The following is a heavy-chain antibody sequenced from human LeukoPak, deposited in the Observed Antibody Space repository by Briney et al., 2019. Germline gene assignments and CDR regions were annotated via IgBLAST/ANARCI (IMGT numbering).Heavy chain of an antibody. CDR2: ISHTLRA. D-gene: IGHD4-17*01. Sequence: PSETLSLTCAVYGGSFNDYYWNWIRQPPRQGLEWIGEISHTLRATYNASLKSRVVISVDTSRSQFSLSLNSVTAADTAVYYCAGIRRTYGDFVFPLDPWGQGTLVTVSS. CDR3: AGIRRTYGDFVFPLDP. CDR1: GGSFNDYY. V-gene: IGHV4-34*01. J-gene: IGHJ5*02.